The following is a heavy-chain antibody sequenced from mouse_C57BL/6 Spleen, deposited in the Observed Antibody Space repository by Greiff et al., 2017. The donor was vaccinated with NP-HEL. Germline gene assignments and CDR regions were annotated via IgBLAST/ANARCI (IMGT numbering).Heavy chain of an antibody. CDR2: IYPGSGNT. D-gene: IGHD1-1*01. V-gene: IGHV1-66*01. CDR3: ARLRYWYFDV. Sequence: VQLQESGPELVKPGASVKISCKASGYSFTSYYIHWVKQRPGQGLEWIGWIYPGSGNTKYNEKFKGKATLTADTSSSTAYMQLSSLTSEDSAVYYCARLRYWYFDVWGTGTTVTVSS. CDR1: GYSFTSYY. J-gene: IGHJ1*03.